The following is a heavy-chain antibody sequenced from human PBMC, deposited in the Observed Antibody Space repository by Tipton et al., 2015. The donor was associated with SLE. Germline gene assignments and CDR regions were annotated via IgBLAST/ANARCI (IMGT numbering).Heavy chain of an antibody. Sequence: TLSLTCTVSGGSISSYYWSWIRQPPGKGLEWIGYIYYSGSTYYNPSLKSRVTISVDTSKNQFSLKLSSVTAADTAVYYCARGGPITMVQGVIITHLDYYGMDVWGQGTTVTVSS. J-gene: IGHJ6*02. V-gene: IGHV4-59*12. CDR1: GGSISSYY. CDR2: IYYSGST. D-gene: IGHD3-10*01. CDR3: ARGGPITMVQGVIITHLDYYGMDV.